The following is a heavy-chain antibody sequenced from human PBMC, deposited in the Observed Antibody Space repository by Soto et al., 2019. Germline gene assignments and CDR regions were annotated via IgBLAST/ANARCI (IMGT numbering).Heavy chain of an antibody. CDR3: ASERGYSYGSFDY. Sequence: SVKVSCKASGGTFSSYAISWVRQAPGQGLEWMGGIIPIFGTANYAQKFQGRVTITADESTSTAYMELSSLRSEDTAVYYCASERGYSYGSFDYWGHGTLVTVSS. CDR1: GGTFSSYA. D-gene: IGHD5-18*01. J-gene: IGHJ4*01. CDR2: IIPIFGTA. V-gene: IGHV1-69*13.